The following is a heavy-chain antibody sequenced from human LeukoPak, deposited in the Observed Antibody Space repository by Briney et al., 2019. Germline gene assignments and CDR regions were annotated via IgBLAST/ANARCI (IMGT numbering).Heavy chain of an antibody. J-gene: IGHJ4*02. CDR3: ASGHITLHFDY. V-gene: IGHV4-59*13. Sequence: SETLSLTCTVSDDSISDYYRGWIRQPAGGGLEWIGNIHHSGRTYYNPSVKGRGTISLDTSKNQFSLTLTSVTAAATAAYYCASGHITLHFDYSGQGTLVTASS. CDR1: DDSISDYY. D-gene: IGHD2/OR15-2a*01. CDR2: IHHSGRT.